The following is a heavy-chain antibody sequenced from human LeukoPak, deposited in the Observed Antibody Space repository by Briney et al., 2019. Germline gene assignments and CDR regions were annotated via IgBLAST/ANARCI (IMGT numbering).Heavy chain of an antibody. CDR2: INSDGSST. J-gene: IGHJ6*03. CDR3: AKEGYCSGGSCYSNSYYYYYMDV. Sequence: GGSLRLSCAASGFTFSSYWMYWVRQAPGKGLVWVSRINSDGSSTSYADSVKGRFTISRDNAKNSLYLQMNSLRAEDTALYYCAKEGYCSGGSCYSNSYYYYYMDVWGKGTTVTISS. CDR1: GFTFSSYW. V-gene: IGHV3-74*01. D-gene: IGHD2-15*01.